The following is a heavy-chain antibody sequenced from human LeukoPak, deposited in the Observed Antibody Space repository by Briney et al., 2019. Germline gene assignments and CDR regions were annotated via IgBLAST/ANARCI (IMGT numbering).Heavy chain of an antibody. V-gene: IGHV4-39*01. D-gene: IGHD6-6*01. CDR1: GDSLNTYY. CDR3: ARQSIAARGYYYYMDV. CDR2: VYYSGST. Sequence: SENLSLTCTVSGDSLNTYYWTWIRQPPGKGLEWIGSVYYSGSTHYNPSLKSQVTISVDTSKNHFSLRLSSVTAADTAVYYCARQSIAARGYYYYMDVWGKGTTVTVSS. J-gene: IGHJ6*03.